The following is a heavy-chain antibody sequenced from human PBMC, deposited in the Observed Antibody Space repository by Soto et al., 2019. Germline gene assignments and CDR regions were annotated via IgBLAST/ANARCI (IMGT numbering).Heavy chain of an antibody. D-gene: IGHD1-20*01. CDR1: GGTFSSYA. Sequence: QVQLVQSGAEVKKPGSSVKVSCKASGGTFSSYAISWVQQAPGQGLEWMGGIIPIFGTANYAQKFQGRVTITADESTSTAYMELSSLRSEDTGVYYCARGITGPVSYYYGMDVWGQGTTVTVSS. J-gene: IGHJ6*02. CDR3: ARGITGPVSYYYGMDV. V-gene: IGHV1-69*12. CDR2: IIPIFGTA.